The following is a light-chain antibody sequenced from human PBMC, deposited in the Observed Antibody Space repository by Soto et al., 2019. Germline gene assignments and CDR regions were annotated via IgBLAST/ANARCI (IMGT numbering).Light chain of an antibody. J-gene: IGLJ1*01. CDR1: SSDVGGYNYVGYNY. CDR3: AAWDDSLNGYV. V-gene: IGLV2-8*01. Sequence: QSVLTQPPSASGSPGQSVTISCAGTSSDVGGYNYVGYNYVSWYQQHPGKAPKLMIYEVTKRPSGVPDRFSGSKSGTTASLAICGLQSEDEADYYCAAWDDSLNGYVFGTGTKVTVL. CDR2: EVT.